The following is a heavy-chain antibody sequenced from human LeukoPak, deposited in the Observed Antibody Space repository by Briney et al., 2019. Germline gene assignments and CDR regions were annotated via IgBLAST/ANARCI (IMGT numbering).Heavy chain of an antibody. J-gene: IGHJ4*02. V-gene: IGHV4-39*07. D-gene: IGHD4-23*01. CDR1: GASY. Sequence: SETLSLTCTVSGASYWGWVRQSPEMGLEWIGSIYSTGGTYYNPSLKSRLTISLDTSKRQFSLKMTSMTAADTAVYYCASLRADGGNYPRFDYWGQGALVTVSS. CDR2: IYSTGGT. CDR3: ASLRADGGNYPRFDY.